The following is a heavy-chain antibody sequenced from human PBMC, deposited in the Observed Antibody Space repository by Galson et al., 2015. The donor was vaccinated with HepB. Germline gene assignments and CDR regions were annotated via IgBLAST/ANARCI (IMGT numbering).Heavy chain of an antibody. J-gene: IGHJ4*02. CDR3: ATEGDYSSCGY. D-gene: IGHD4-17*01. V-gene: IGHV4-61*01. CDR1: GGSVSSGSYY. CDR2: IYYSGNT. Sequence: TLSLTCTVSGGSVSSGSYYWSWIRQPPGKGLEWIGYIYYSGNTNYNPSLKSRVTISIDTSKNQFSLKLSSVTAADTAMYYCATEGDYSSCGYWGQGTLVTVSS.